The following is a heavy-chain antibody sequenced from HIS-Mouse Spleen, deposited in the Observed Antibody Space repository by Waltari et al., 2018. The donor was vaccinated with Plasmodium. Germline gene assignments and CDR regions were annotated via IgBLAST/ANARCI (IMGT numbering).Heavy chain of an antibody. Sequence: EVQLVESGGGLVKPGGSLRLSCAASGFTFSSYSMNWVRQAPGKGLEVVSSISSSSSYIYYADSVKGRFTISRDNAKNSLYLQMNSLRAEDTAVYYCARDRSAAALLGYWGQGTLVTVSS. CDR3: ARDRSAAALLGY. D-gene: IGHD6-13*01. J-gene: IGHJ4*02. V-gene: IGHV3-21*01. CDR2: ISSSSSYI. CDR1: GFTFSSYS.